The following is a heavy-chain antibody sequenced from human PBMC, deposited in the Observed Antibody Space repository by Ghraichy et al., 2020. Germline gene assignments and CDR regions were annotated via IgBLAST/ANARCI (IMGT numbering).Heavy chain of an antibody. Sequence: SETLSLTCSVSGGSINSSNFYWGWIRQPPGKGLEWIANIYYGGNTYYNPSLRSRVSISVETSKNQLSLKLNSVTAADTAIYYCVGHSSLSGAGSMAAFDYWGQGTLVTVSS. CDR1: GGSINSSNFY. CDR3: VGHSSLSGAGSMAAFDY. CDR2: IYYGGNT. J-gene: IGHJ4*02. D-gene: IGHD3-10*01. V-gene: IGHV4-39*01.